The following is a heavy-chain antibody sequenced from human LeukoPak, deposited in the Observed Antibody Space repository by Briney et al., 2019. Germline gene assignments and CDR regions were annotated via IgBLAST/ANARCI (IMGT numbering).Heavy chain of an antibody. CDR3: ARDWCGGGSCYYFDH. Sequence: PGRSLRLSCAASRFTFTDYGMHWVRQPPGKGLEWVALIWYDGSGKYYADSVKGRFTISRDNSKNTLYLQTNSLRAEDTAVYYCARDWCGGGSCYYFDHWGQGTLVTVSS. V-gene: IGHV3-33*01. CDR2: IWYDGSGK. J-gene: IGHJ4*02. D-gene: IGHD2-15*01. CDR1: RFTFTDYG.